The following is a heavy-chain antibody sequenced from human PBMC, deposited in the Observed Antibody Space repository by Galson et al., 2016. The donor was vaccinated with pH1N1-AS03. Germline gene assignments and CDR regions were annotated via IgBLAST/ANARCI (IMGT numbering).Heavy chain of an antibody. V-gene: IGHV2-5*01. J-gene: IGHJ5*02. CDR1: GFSLSTSGVG. D-gene: IGHD4-17*01. Sequence: PALVKPTQTLTLTCTFSGFSLSTSGVGVGWIRQAPGEALEWLAIIYWNDDIRYSPSLRNRLTITKDTSKSQVVLTMTNMDPVDTATYFCARAYYGDFADWFDPWGQGTLVTVSS. CDR3: ARAYYGDFADWFDP. CDR2: IYWNDDI.